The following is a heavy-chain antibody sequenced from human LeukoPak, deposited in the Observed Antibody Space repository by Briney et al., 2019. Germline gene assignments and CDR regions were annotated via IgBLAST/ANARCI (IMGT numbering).Heavy chain of an antibody. D-gene: IGHD2-15*01. CDR1: GFTFSSYA. V-gene: IGHV3-9*01. Sequence: GGSLRLSCAASGFTFSSYAMHWVRQAPGKGLEWVSGISWNSGSIGYADSVKGRFTISRDNAKNSLYLQMNSLRAEDTAVYYCARDQGSGHYGMDVWGQGTTVTVSS. J-gene: IGHJ6*02. CDR3: ARDQGSGHYGMDV. CDR2: ISWNSGSI.